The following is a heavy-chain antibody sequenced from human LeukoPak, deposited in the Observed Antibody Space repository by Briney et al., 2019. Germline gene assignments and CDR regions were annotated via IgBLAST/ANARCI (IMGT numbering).Heavy chain of an antibody. CDR1: GGSISSYY. V-gene: IGHV4-4*07. D-gene: IGHD2-2*02. Sequence: PSETLSLTCTVSGGSISSYYWSWIQQPAGKGLEWIGRIYTSGSTNYNPSLKSRVTMSVDTSKNQFSLKLSSVTAADTAVYYCAREEGEYQLLYSGHAAFDVWGQGTMVTVST. CDR2: IYTSGST. J-gene: IGHJ3*01. CDR3: AREEGEYQLLYSGHAAFDV.